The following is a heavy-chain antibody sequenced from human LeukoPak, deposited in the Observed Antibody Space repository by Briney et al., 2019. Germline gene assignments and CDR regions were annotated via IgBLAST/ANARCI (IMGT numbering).Heavy chain of an antibody. V-gene: IGHV3-7*01. Sequence: PGGSLRLSCAASTFSFSDFWMTWVRQAPGKGLEWVANIKQDGSEKYYVDSVKGRFAISRDNAKNSLYLQMNSLRAEDTAVYYCARDSPERGYSYGPLDNYFDYWGQGTLVTVSS. J-gene: IGHJ4*02. D-gene: IGHD5-18*01. CDR2: IKQDGSEK. CDR1: TFSFSDFW. CDR3: ARDSPERGYSYGPLDNYFDY.